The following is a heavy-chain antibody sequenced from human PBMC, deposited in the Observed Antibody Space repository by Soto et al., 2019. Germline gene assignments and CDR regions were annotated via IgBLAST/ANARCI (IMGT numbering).Heavy chain of an antibody. CDR2: INNNGNT. CDR3: ARHLYCSGGSCYSGFYYFDY. Sequence: PLEILSLTCIVSSGSMISSLNHWSWIRQPPGKGLEWIGYINNNGNTNYNPSLKSRVTISVDTSKNQFSLKLSSVTAADTAVYYCARHLYCSGGSCYSGFYYFDYWGQGTLVTVSS. D-gene: IGHD2-15*01. CDR1: SGSMISSLNH. V-gene: IGHV4-61*05. J-gene: IGHJ4*02.